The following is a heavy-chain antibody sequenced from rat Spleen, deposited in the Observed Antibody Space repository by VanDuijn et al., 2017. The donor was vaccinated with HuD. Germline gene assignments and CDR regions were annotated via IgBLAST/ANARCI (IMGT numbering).Heavy chain of an antibody. Sequence: EVQLVESGGGLVQPGRSLKLSCVASGFTFNNYWMTWIRQAPTKGLEWIASISTGGGNTYYRDSVKGRFTISRDNAKNTQYLQMDSLRSEDTATYYCARQSDYGYNWDYFDYWGQGVMVTVSS. CDR1: GFTFNNYW. CDR3: ARQSDYGYNWDYFDY. J-gene: IGHJ2*01. D-gene: IGHD1-9*01. CDR2: ISTGGGNT. V-gene: IGHV5S13*01.